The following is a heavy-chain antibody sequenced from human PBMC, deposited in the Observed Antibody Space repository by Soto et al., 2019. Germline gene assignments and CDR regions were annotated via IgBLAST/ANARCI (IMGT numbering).Heavy chain of an antibody. J-gene: IGHJ6*04. Sequence: GGSLRLSCAASGFTFDDYAMHWVRQAPGKGLEWVSGISWNSGSIGYADSVKGRFTISRDNAKNSLYLQMNSLRAEDTALYYCAKDIGPLTTVTQAVWGKGTTVTVSS. CDR2: ISWNSGSI. D-gene: IGHD4-17*01. CDR1: GFTFDDYA. V-gene: IGHV3-9*01. CDR3: AKDIGPLTTVTQAV.